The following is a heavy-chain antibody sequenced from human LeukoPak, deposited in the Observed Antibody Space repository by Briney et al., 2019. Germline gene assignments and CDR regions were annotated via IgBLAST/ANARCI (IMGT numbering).Heavy chain of an antibody. J-gene: IGHJ5*01. CDR1: GASISSYY. CDR2: IYYSGST. Sequence: PSETLSLTCTVSGASISSYYWSWIRQPPGKGLEWIGYIYYSGSTNYNPSLKSRVTISVDTSKNQFSLKLSSVTAADTAVYYCARDRPDYYGSGNYYNGFDSWGQGTLVTVSS. CDR3: ARDRPDYYGSGNYYNGFDS. D-gene: IGHD3-10*01. V-gene: IGHV4-59*01.